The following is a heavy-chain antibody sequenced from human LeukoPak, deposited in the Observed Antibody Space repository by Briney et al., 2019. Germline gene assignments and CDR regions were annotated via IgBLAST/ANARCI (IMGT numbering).Heavy chain of an antibody. Sequence: ASVKVSCKASGGTFSSYAISWVRQAPGQGLEWMGGIIPIFGTANYAQKFQGRVTITTDESTSTAYMELSSLRSEDTVVYYCARDQNDYDFWSGYYISRAGNNWFDPWGQGTLVTVSS. D-gene: IGHD3-3*01. CDR2: IIPIFGTA. J-gene: IGHJ5*02. CDR3: ARDQNDYDFWSGYYISRAGNNWFDP. V-gene: IGHV1-69*05. CDR1: GGTFSSYA.